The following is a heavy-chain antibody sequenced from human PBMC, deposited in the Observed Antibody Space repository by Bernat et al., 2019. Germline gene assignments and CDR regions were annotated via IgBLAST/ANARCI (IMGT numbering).Heavy chain of an antibody. Sequence: QVQLQESGPGLVKPSETLSLTCTVSGGSISSYYWSWIRQPPGKGLEWIGYIYYSGSTNYNPTLKGRVTITVDTSKNQFSLKLSSVTAADTAVYYCARHGRSGWYWFDPWGQGTLVTVSS. CDR3: ARHGRSGWYWFDP. D-gene: IGHD6-19*01. CDR2: IYYSGST. CDR1: GGSISSYY. J-gene: IGHJ5*02. V-gene: IGHV4-59*08.